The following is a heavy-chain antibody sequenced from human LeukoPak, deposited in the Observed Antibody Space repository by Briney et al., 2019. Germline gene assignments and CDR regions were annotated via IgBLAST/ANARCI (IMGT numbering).Heavy chain of an antibody. CDR3: TTDEDYYDSSGYYYAILGYYYYYMDV. CDR1: GFTFSNAW. D-gene: IGHD3-22*01. CDR2: IKSKTDGGTT. Sequence: GGSLRLSCAASGFTFSNAWMSWVRQAPGKGLEWVGRIKSKTDGGTTDYAAPVKGRFTISRDDSKNTLYLQMKSLKTEDTAVYYCTTDEDYYDSSGYYYAILGYYYYYMDVWGKGTTVTVSS. V-gene: IGHV3-15*01. J-gene: IGHJ6*03.